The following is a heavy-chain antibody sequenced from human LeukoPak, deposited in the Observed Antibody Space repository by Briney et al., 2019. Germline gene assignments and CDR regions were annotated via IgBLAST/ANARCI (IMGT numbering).Heavy chain of an antibody. V-gene: IGHV3-21*01. Sequence: PGGSLRLSCAASGFTFSSYSMNWVRQAPGKGLGWVSSISSSSSYIYYADSVKGRFTISRDNAKNSLYLQMNSLRAEDTAVYYCAREHYSSSWSSYYWGQGTLVTVSS. CDR2: ISSSSSYI. CDR3: AREHYSSSWSSYY. CDR1: GFTFSSYS. D-gene: IGHD6-13*01. J-gene: IGHJ4*02.